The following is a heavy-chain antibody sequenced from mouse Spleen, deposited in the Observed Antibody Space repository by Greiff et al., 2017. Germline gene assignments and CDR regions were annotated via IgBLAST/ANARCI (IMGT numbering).Heavy chain of an antibody. CDR1: GLSLSTSGMG. CDR3: ARRAITTVVATDYAMDY. J-gene: IGHJ4*01. V-gene: IGHV8-12*01. CDR2: IYWDDDK. D-gene: IGHD1-1*01. Sequence: QVTLKVSGPGILQTSQTLSLTCSFSGLSLSTSGMGVSWIRQPSGKGLEWLAHIYWDDDKRYNPSLKSRLTISKDTSRNQVFLKITSVDTADTATYYCARRAITTVVATDYAMDYWGQGTSVTVSS.